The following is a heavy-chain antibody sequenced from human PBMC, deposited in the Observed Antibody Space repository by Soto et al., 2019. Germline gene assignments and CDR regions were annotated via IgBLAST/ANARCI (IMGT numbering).Heavy chain of an antibody. V-gene: IGHV4-30-4*01. CDR2: IYYSGST. J-gene: IGHJ6*02. D-gene: IGHD5-12*01. CDR1: GGSISSGDYY. CDR3: ARVRGYVYYGMDV. Sequence: SETLSLTCTVSGGSISSGDYYWSWICQPPGKGLEWIGYIYYSGSTYYNPSLKSRVTISVDTSKNQFSLKLSSVTAADTAVYYCARVRGYVYYGMDVWGQGTTVTVSS.